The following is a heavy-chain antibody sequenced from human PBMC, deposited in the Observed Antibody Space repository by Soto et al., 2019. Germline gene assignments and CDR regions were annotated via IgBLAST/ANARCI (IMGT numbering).Heavy chain of an antibody. D-gene: IGHD1-26*01. CDR3: ARDPGGGSYGD. Sequence: QVQLVESGGGLVKPEGSWSLSCAASEFTSRAYSMHGFRQAPGKGLEWVSYISSRGSTIYYADSVQGRLTISRDNAKNSLYLQMNSLRAEDTALYYCARDPGGGSYGDWGQGTLVTVSS. V-gene: IGHV3-11*01. J-gene: IGHJ4*02. CDR1: EFTSRAYS. CDR2: ISSRGSTI.